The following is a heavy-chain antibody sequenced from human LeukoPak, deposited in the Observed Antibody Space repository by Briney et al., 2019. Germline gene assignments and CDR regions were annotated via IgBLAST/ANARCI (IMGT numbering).Heavy chain of an antibody. Sequence: SETLSLTCAVYGGSFRGYFWSWIRQSPGKGLELIGEINHGVSTNYNPSFESRVTISADTSKSQFSLKLTSVTAADTAVYYCARRRPQIKKYFFDYWGQGTLVTVSS. CDR2: INHGVST. CDR1: GGSFRGYF. CDR3: ARRRPQIKKYFFDY. V-gene: IGHV4-34*01. J-gene: IGHJ4*02. D-gene: IGHD2/OR15-2a*01.